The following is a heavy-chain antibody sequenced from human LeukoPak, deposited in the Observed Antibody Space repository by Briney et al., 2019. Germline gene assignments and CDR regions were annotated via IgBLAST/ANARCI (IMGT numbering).Heavy chain of an antibody. CDR3: AREGRGAKGNAFDI. CDR1: GFTFSSYW. D-gene: IGHD1-26*01. V-gene: IGHV3-7*01. J-gene: IGHJ3*02. CDR2: IKQDGSEK. Sequence: GGSLRLSCAASGFTFSSYWMSWVRQAPGKGLEWVANIKQDGSEKYYVDSVKGRFTISRDNAKNSLFLQMNSLRAEETAVYYCAREGRGAKGNAFDIWGQGTMVTVSS.